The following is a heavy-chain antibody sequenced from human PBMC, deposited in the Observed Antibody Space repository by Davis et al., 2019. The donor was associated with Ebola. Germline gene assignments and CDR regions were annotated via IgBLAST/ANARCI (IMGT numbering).Heavy chain of an antibody. CDR3: VRGWGRSGLDV. Sequence: HLQTPSLTRAISGDSVSTKSAAWNWIRQSPSRGLEWRGRTYYTSKWHNDYGESVKSRISINPDTSKNQPSLQRNSVTPEDAAVYSGVRGWGRSGLDVWGQGTTVTVSS. CDR2: TYYTSKWHN. D-gene: IGHD3-16*01. CDR1: GDSVSTKSAA. J-gene: IGHJ6*02. V-gene: IGHV6-1*01.